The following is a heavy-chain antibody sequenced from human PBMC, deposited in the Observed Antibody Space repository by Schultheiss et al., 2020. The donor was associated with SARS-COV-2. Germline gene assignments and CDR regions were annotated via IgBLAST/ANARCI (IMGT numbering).Heavy chain of an antibody. CDR1: GFTFSSYA. CDR2: ISSSGSTI. CDR3: AKGKDAFDI. J-gene: IGHJ3*02. Sequence: ETLSLTCAASGFTFSSYAMHWVRQAPGKGLEWVSYISSSGSTIYYADSVKGRFTISRDNSKNTLYLQMNSLRAEDTAVYYCAKGKDAFDIWGQGTMVTVSS. V-gene: IGHV3-48*01.